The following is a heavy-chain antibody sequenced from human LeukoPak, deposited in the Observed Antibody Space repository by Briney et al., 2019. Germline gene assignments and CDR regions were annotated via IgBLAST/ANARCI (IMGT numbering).Heavy chain of an antibody. Sequence: KASETLSLTCTVSGGSISSASYYWSWTRQPAGKGLEWIGRIYTSGSINDNPSLKSRVTISVDTSKNQFSLKLSSVTAADTAVYYCARERLGFDPWGQGTLVTVSS. CDR3: ARERLGFDP. CDR1: GGSISSASYY. J-gene: IGHJ5*02. CDR2: IYTSGSI. D-gene: IGHD5-12*01. V-gene: IGHV4-61*02.